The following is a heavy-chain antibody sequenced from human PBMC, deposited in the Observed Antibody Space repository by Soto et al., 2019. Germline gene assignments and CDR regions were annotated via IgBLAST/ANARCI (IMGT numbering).Heavy chain of an antibody. J-gene: IGHJ3*02. CDR1: GFTFTSSA. D-gene: IGHD3-22*01. V-gene: IGHV1-58*01. Sequence: QMPLVQSGPEVKKPGTSVKVSCKASGFTFTSSAVQWVRQARGQRLEWIGWIVVGSGNTNYAQKFQERVTITRDMSTSTAYMELSSLRSEDTAVYYCAAPSYYYDSSGWNAFDIWGQGTMVTVSS. CDR3: AAPSYYYDSSGWNAFDI. CDR2: IVVGSGNT.